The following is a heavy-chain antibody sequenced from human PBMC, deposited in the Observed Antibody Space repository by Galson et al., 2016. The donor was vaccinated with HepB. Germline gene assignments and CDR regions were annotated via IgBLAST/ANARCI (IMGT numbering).Heavy chain of an antibody. CDR1: GFTFRDDA. Sequence: SLRLSCAASGFTFRDDAMHWLRQAPGKGLESVAFTSNEGIYKFYADSVRGRFSISRDNSKKTLYLQMSGLRHEDTAMYFCARECAGDCSDAFDLWGQGTVVTVSS. J-gene: IGHJ3*01. CDR3: ARECAGDCSDAFDL. D-gene: IGHD2-21*02. V-gene: IGHV3-30*04. CDR2: TSNEGIYK.